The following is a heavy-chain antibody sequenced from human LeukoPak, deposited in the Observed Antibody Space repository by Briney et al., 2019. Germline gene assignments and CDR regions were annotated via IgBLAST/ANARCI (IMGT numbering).Heavy chain of an antibody. J-gene: IGHJ4*02. Sequence: SETLSLTCAVSGGSISSGGYSWSWIRQPPGKGQEWIGYIYHSGSTYYNPSLKSRVTISVDRSKNQFSLKLSSVTAADTAVYYCARGWVEYSSSSGVYFDYWGQGTLVTVSS. V-gene: IGHV4-30-2*01. CDR2: IYHSGST. CDR1: GGSISSGGYS. D-gene: IGHD6-6*01. CDR3: ARGWVEYSSSSGVYFDY.